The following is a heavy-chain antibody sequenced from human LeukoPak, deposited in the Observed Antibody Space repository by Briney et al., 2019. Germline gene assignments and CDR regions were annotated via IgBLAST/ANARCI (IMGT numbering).Heavy chain of an antibody. CDR1: GYTFTNYD. V-gene: IGHV1-8*01. CDR2: MNPNSGNT. J-gene: IGHJ6*03. CDR3: ARGLWSSRVVPLRCYYMDV. Sequence: ASVKVSCKASGYTFTNYDINWVRQATGQGLEWMGWMNPNSGNTGYAQKFQGRVTMTRNTSISTAYMELSSLRSEDTAVYYCARGLWSSRVVPLRCYYMDVWAKGPRSPSP. D-gene: IGHD2-2*01.